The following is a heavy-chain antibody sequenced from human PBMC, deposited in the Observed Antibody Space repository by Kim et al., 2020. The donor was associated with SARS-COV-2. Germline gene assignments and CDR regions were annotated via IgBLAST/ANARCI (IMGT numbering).Heavy chain of an antibody. D-gene: IGHD2-15*01. J-gene: IGHJ4*02. Sequence: GGSLRLSCAASGFTFSSYAMSWVRQAPGKGLEWVSAISGSGGSTYYADSVKGRFTISRDNSKNTLYLQMNSLRAEDTAVYYCARYCSGGSCYPGLYFDYWGQGTLVTVSS. CDR2: ISGSGGST. V-gene: IGHV3-23*01. CDR3: ARYCSGGSCYPGLYFDY. CDR1: GFTFSSYA.